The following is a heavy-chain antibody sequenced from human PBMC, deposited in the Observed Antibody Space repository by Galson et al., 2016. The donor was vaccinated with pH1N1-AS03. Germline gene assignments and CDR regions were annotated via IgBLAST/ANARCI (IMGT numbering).Heavy chain of an antibody. Sequence: SLRLSCAASGFTFSNYGMHWVRQAPGKGLEWVALISPDGTKTHQADSVKGRFTISRDNSKSTLPLQTNSLRTEDTAVYYCARIISVAGTPGDYWGQGTLVTVSS. V-gene: IGHV3-30*03. CDR2: ISPDGTKT. J-gene: IGHJ4*02. D-gene: IGHD6-19*01. CDR3: ARIISVAGTPGDY. CDR1: GFTFSNYG.